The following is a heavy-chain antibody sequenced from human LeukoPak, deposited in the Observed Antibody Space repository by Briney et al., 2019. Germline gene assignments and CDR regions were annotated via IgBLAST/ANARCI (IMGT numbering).Heavy chain of an antibody. Sequence: GGSLRLSCAASGFTFSSYDMSWVRQAPGKGLEWVSAMWGSGGRTLYPDLVKGRLTIYRDNAKNTLYLQMSSLIAEDTAEYYCSSGSDAFDIGGQGTMVTVPS. J-gene: IGHJ3*02. CDR1: GFTFSSYD. CDR2: MWGSGGRT. CDR3: SSGSDAFDI. D-gene: IGHD1-1*01. V-gene: IGHV3-23*01.